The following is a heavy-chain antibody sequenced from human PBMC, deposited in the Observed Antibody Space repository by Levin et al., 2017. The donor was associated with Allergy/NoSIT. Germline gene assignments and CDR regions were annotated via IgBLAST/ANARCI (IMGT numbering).Heavy chain of an antibody. D-gene: IGHD6-6*01. CDR3: ARDAVVAARTDAFDI. J-gene: IGHJ3*02. CDR2: ISAYNGNT. Sequence: GESLKISCKASGYTFTSYGISWVRQAPGQGLEWMGWISAYNGNTNYAQKLQGRVTMTTDTSTSTAYMELRSLRSDDTAVYYCARDAVVAARTDAFDIWGQGTMVTVSS. V-gene: IGHV1-18*01. CDR1: GYTFTSYG.